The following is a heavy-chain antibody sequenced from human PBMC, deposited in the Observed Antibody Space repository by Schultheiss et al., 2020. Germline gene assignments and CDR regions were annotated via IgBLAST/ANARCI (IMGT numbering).Heavy chain of an antibody. V-gene: IGHV4-61*08. CDR1: GGSISSGGYS. Sequence: SETLSLTCAVSGGSISSGGYSWSWIRQPPGKGLEWIGYIYYSWSTNYNPSLKSRVTISVDTSKNQFSLKLSSVTAADTAVYYCARGGRRLVRPYYYYGMDVWGQGTTVNVSS. J-gene: IGHJ6*02. D-gene: IGHD2-15*01. CDR2: IYYSWST. CDR3: ARGGRRLVRPYYYYGMDV.